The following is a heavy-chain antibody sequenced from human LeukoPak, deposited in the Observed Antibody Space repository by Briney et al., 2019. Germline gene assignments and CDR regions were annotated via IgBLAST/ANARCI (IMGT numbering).Heavy chain of an antibody. J-gene: IGHJ4*02. CDR2: MNPNSGNT. Sequence: ASVKVSCKASGGTFSSYAISWVRQAPGQGLEWMGWMNPNSGNTGYAQKFQGRVTITRNTSISTAYMELSSLRSEDTAVYYRARVPPRYCSSTSCNASYWGQGTLVTVSS. CDR3: ARVPPRYCSSTSCNASY. D-gene: IGHD2-2*01. CDR1: GGTFSSYA. V-gene: IGHV1-8*03.